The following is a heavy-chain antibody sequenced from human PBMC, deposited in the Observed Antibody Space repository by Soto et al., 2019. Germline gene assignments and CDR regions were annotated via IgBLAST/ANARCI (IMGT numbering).Heavy chain of an antibody. V-gene: IGHV4-34*01. J-gene: IGHJ4*02. CDR3: ARGMTTVTAPFDY. Sequence: PSETLSLTCAVYGGSFSGYYWSWMRQPPGKGLEWIGEINHSGSTNYNPSLKSRVTISVDTSKNQFSLKLSSVTAADTAVYYCARGMTTVTAPFDYWGQGTLVTVSS. CDR1: GGSFSGYY. D-gene: IGHD4-4*01. CDR2: INHSGST.